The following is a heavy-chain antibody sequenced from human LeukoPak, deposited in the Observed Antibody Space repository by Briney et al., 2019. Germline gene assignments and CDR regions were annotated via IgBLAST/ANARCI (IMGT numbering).Heavy chain of an antibody. CDR3: ARDLRRRFIWFGMDV. V-gene: IGHV3-30*03. CDR2: ISYDGSNK. D-gene: IGHD3-10*01. Sequence: GGSLRLSCAASGFTFSSYGMHWVRQAPGKGLEWVAVISYDGSNKYYADSVKGRFTISRDNAKNSLYLQMNSLRAEDTAVYYCARDLRRRFIWFGMDVWGKGTTVTVSS. CDR1: GFTFSSYG. J-gene: IGHJ6*04.